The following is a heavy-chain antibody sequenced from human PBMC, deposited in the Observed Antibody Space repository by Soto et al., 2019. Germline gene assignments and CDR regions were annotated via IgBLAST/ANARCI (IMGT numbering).Heavy chain of an antibody. D-gene: IGHD3-9*01. CDR3: ARADYEILTGSYAMDV. CDR1: DDFISSYY. CDR2: VSTNGAT. V-gene: IGHV4-4*07. Sequence: ETLSLTCTVSDDFISSYYWNWIRQPAGKGLEWIGRVSTNGATNYNPSLESRVTMSVDTSKNQFSLKLTSVTAADTAVYFCARADYEILTGSYAMDVWGQGTTVTVSS. J-gene: IGHJ6*02.